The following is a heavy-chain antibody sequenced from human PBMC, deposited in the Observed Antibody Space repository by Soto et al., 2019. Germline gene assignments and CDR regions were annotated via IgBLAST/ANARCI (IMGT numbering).Heavy chain of an antibody. D-gene: IGHD2-15*01. CDR2: IKKDGSEK. J-gene: IGHJ5*02. CDR1: GFTFSSYG. CDR3: ASGYCGGGRCYPKWFDP. Sequence: EVQLVESGGGLVQPGGSLRLSCAASGFTFSSYGMSWVRQAPGKGLEWVANIKKDGSEKYYLDSVKGRFTISRDNAKNSLYLQMNSLRAEDTAVYYCASGYCGGGRCYPKWFDPWGQGTLVTVSS. V-gene: IGHV3-7*01.